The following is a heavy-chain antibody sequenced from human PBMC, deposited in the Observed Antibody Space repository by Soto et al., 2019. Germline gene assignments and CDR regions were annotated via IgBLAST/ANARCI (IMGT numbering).Heavy chain of an antibody. V-gene: IGHV3-30*18. CDR2: ISYDGSNK. CDR3: AKSLEAFSAFDI. Sequence: PGGSLRLSCAASGFTFSSYGMHWVRQAPGKGLEWVAVISYDGSNKYYADSVKGRFTISRDNSKNTLYLQMNSLRAEDTAVYYFAKSLEAFSAFDIWGQGTMVTVSS. J-gene: IGHJ3*02. CDR1: GFTFSSYG.